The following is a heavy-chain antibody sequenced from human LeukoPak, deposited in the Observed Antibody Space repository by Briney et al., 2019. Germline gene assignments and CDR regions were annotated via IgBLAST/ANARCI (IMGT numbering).Heavy chain of an antibody. CDR1: GFTFSNAW. CDR2: IKSKTDGGTT. CDR3: TTDTYCGGDCYPGSDWFDP. J-gene: IGHJ5*02. Sequence: GGSLRLSCAASGFTFSNAWMSWVRQAPGKGLEWVGRIKSKTDGGTTDYAAPVKGRFTISRDDSKNTLYLQMNSLKTEDTAVYYCTTDTYCGGDCYPGSDWFDPWGQGTLVTVSS. D-gene: IGHD2-21*01. V-gene: IGHV3-15*01.